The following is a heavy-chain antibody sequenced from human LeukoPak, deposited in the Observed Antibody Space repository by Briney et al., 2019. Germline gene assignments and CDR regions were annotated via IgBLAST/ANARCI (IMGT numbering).Heavy chain of an antibody. V-gene: IGHV3-11*06. CDR3: ARHGSGSYYFDY. CDR1: GFTFSDYY. CDR2: ISSSSSYT. Sequence: PGRSLRLSCAASGFTFSDYYMSLSRPAPREGAELVSYISSSSSYTNYADSVKGRFTISRDNAKNSLYLQMNSLRAEDTAVYYCARHGSGSYYFDYWGQGTLVTVSS. D-gene: IGHD3-10*01. J-gene: IGHJ4*02.